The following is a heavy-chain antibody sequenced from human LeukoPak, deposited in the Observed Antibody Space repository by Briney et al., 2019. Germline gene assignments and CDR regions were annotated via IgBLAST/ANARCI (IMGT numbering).Heavy chain of an antibody. CDR2: INSGGST. J-gene: IGHJ4*02. Sequence: GGSLRLSCAVSGFSFSGNYMSWVRQAPGKGLEWVSVINSGGSTYYPDSVKGRFTISRDNSKNTLYLQMNSLRAEDTAVYYCARRGDGYNLYYFDYWGQETLVTVSS. CDR3: ARRGDGYNLYYFDY. V-gene: IGHV3-53*01. D-gene: IGHD5-24*01. CDR1: GFSFSGNY.